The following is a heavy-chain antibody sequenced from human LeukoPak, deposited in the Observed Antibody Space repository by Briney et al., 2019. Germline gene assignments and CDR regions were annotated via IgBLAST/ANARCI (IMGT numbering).Heavy chain of an antibody. Sequence: PSETLSLTCTVSGGSISSYYWSWIRQPPGKGLEWIGYIYYSGSTNYNPSLKSRVTISVDTSKNQFSLKLSSVTAADTAVYYCARVPGGYYDFWSGYSPGYYYYYMDVWGKGTTVTVSS. J-gene: IGHJ6*03. D-gene: IGHD3-3*01. CDR1: GGSISSYY. CDR2: IYYSGST. CDR3: ARVPGGYYDFWSGYSPGYYYYYMDV. V-gene: IGHV4-59*01.